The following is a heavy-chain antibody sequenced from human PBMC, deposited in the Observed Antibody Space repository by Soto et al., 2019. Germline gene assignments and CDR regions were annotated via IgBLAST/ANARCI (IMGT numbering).Heavy chain of an antibody. CDR1: GGTFSSYA. CDR2: IIPIFGTA. CDR3: ARDNLAGGGSFFDY. Sequence: SVKVSCKASGGTFSSYAISWVRQAPGQGLEWVGGIIPIFGTANYAQKFQGRVTSTADESTSTAYMELSSLRSEDTAVYYFARDNLAGGGSFFDYWGQGTLVTVSS. V-gene: IGHV1-69*13. J-gene: IGHJ4*02. D-gene: IGHD2-15*01.